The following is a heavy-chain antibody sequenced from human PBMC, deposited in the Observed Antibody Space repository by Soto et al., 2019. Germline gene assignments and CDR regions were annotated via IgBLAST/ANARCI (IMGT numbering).Heavy chain of an antibody. CDR3: AGPLGYCSSTSCYAPAGWFDP. J-gene: IGHJ5*02. CDR2: IYYSGST. Sequence: QLQLQESGPGLVKPSETLSLTCTVSGGSISSSSYYWGWIRQPPGKGLEWIGSIYYSGSTYYNPSLKSRVTISVDTSKNQFSLKLSSVTAADTAVYYCAGPLGYCSSTSCYAPAGWFDPWGQGTLVTVSS. CDR1: GGSISSSSYY. V-gene: IGHV4-39*01. D-gene: IGHD2-2*01.